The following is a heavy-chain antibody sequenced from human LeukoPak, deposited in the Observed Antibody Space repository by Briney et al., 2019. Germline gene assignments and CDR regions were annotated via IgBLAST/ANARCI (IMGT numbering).Heavy chain of an antibody. CDR2: INPNSGGT. Sequence: GASVKVSCKASGSTFTGHYIHWVRQASGQGLEWMGWINPNSGGTSYAEKVQGRVTMTRDTSLSTVYMELSRLRSDDTAMYYCARDRLRLGYERTNWFDPWGQGTLVTVSS. V-gene: IGHV1-2*02. CDR1: GSTFTGHY. CDR3: ARDRLRLGYERTNWFDP. D-gene: IGHD2-15*01. J-gene: IGHJ5*02.